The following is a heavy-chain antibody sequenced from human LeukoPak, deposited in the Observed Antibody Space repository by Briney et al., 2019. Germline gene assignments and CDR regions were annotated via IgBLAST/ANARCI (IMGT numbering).Heavy chain of an antibody. CDR2: IYSGGST. CDR3: ARDLISKRARIAVAVDY. V-gene: IGHV3-66*01. J-gene: IGHJ4*02. D-gene: IGHD6-19*01. CDR1: GFTVSSNY. Sequence: PGGSLRLSCAASGFTVSSNYMSWVRQAPGKGLEWVSVIYSGGSTYYADSVKGRFTISRDNSKNTLYLQMNSLRAEDTAVYYCARDLISKRARIAVAVDYWGQGTLVTVSS.